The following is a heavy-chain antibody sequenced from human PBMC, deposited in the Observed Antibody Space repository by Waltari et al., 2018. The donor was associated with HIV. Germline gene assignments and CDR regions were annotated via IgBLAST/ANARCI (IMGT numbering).Heavy chain of an antibody. CDR2: IYYSGST. D-gene: IGHD3-22*01. Sequence: QLQLQESGAGLVKPSETLSLTCTVSGGSISSSSYYWGWIRQPPGKGLERIGSIYYSGSTYYNPSLKSRVTISVDTSKNQFSLKLSSVTAADTAVYYCARGYYYDSSGYYHTYYYYGMDVWGQGTTVTVSS. J-gene: IGHJ6*02. CDR1: GGSISSSSYY. V-gene: IGHV4-39*07. CDR3: ARGYYYDSSGYYHTYYYYGMDV.